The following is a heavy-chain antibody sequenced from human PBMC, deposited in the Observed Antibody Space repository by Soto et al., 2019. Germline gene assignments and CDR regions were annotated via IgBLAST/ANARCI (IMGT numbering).Heavy chain of an antibody. CDR1: GYTFTGYY. CDR2: INPNSGGT. CDR3: ARDSPLGYCRGGSCYALAFGY. J-gene: IGHJ4*02. Sequence: QVQLVQSGAEVKKPGASVKVSCKASGYTFTGYYMHWVRQAPGQGLEWMGWINPNSGGTNYAQKFQGWVTMTRDTAISTAYMELSRQESDDTAVYYCARDSPLGYCRGGSCYALAFGYWGQGPLVTVSS. D-gene: IGHD2-15*01. V-gene: IGHV1-2*04.